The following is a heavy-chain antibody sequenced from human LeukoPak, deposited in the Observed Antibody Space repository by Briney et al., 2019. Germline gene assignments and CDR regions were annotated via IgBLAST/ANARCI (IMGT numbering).Heavy chain of an antibody. CDR1: GYTFNFYA. CDR3: ARPYADSGGTLGY. CDR2: INAGSGKT. D-gene: IGHD4-17*01. Sequence: ASVKVSCKASGYTFNFYAIHWVRQAPGQALEWMGWINAGSGKTKYSQRFQDRVTITRDTSASTAYMELSSLRSEDTAIYYRARPYADSGGTLGYWGQGTLVTVSS. J-gene: IGHJ4*02. V-gene: IGHV1-3*01.